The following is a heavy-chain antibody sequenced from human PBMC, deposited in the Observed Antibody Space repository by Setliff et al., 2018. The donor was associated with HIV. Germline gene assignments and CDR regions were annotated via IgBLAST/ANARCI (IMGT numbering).Heavy chain of an antibody. Sequence: LRLSCTASGFTFGDYAMSWVRQAPGKGLEWVGFIRSKAYGGTTEYAASVKGRFTIPRDDSKSIAYLQTNSLKTEDTAVYYCTRDRAPRQLWGYYYGMDVWGQGTTVTVSS. CDR1: GFTFGDYA. V-gene: IGHV3-49*04. J-gene: IGHJ6*02. D-gene: IGHD5-18*01. CDR3: TRDRAPRQLWGYYYGMDV. CDR2: IRSKAYGGTT.